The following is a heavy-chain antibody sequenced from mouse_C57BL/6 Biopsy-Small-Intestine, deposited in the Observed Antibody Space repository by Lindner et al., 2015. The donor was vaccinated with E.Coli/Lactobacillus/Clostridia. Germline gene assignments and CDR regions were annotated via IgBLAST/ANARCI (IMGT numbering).Heavy chain of an antibody. J-gene: IGHJ4*01. CDR3: ARAEWGSGSYSVF. V-gene: IGHV1-4*02. CDR2: MNPLSGNT. D-gene: IGHD2-12*01. Sequence: SVKVSCKTSGYTFTSYDINWVRQATGQGLEWLGWMNPLSGNTGYTQKFQGRVIMTRNTSINTAYMDLNSLTADDTAVYYCARAEWGSGSYSVFWGQGTLVTVSS. CDR1: GYTFTSYD.